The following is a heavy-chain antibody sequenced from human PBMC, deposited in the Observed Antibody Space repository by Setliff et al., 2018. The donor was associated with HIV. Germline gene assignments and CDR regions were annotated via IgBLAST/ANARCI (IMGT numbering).Heavy chain of an antibody. J-gene: IGHJ4*02. CDR3: ATGIAAAGGIDY. Sequence: ASVKVSCKTSGYIFSGYYIHWVRQAPGQGLEWMGWINPNSGGTNSAQKFQGRVTMTRDTSINTAYMELTRLRSDDTALYYCATGIAAAGGIDYWGQGTLVTVSS. CDR1: GYIFSGYY. CDR2: INPNSGGT. V-gene: IGHV1-2*02. D-gene: IGHD6-13*01.